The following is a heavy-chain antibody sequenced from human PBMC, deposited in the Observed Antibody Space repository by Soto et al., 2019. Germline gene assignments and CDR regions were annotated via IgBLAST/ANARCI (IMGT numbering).Heavy chain of an antibody. Sequence: SETLSLTCTVSGGSISSGDYYWSWIRQPPGKGLEWIGYIYYSGSTYYNPSLKSRVTISVDTSKNQFSPKLSSVTAADTAVYYCARGEYCSSTSCSPGYYYYGMDVWGQGTTVTSP. J-gene: IGHJ6*02. CDR1: GGSISSGDYY. CDR2: IYYSGST. CDR3: ARGEYCSSTSCSPGYYYYGMDV. D-gene: IGHD2-2*01. V-gene: IGHV4-30-4*01.